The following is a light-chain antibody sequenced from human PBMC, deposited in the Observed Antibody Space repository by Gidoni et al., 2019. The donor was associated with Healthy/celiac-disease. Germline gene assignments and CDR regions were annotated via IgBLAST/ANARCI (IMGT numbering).Light chain of an antibody. Sequence: DIQMTQSPSSLSASVGDRVTITCRASQSISSYLNWYQQKPGKAPKLLIYAASSLQSGVQSRFSGSGSGTDFTLTISSRQPEDFATYYCQQSNSTPVTFGPGTKVDIK. CDR1: QSISSY. V-gene: IGKV1-39*01. CDR3: QQSNSTPVT. J-gene: IGKJ3*01. CDR2: AAS.